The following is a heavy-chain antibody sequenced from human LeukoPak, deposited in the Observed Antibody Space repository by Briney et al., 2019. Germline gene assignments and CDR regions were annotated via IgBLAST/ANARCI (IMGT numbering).Heavy chain of an antibody. D-gene: IGHD6-13*01. V-gene: IGHV4-31*03. CDR3: ARGKGSSWYFWFDP. J-gene: IGHJ5*02. CDR2: IYYSGST. CDR1: GGSISSGGYY. Sequence: PSQTLSLTCTVSGGSISSGGYYWSWIRQHPGKGLEWIGYIYYSGSTYYNPSLRSRVTISVDTSKSQFSLKLSSVTAADTAVYYCARGKGSSWYFWFDPWGQGTLVTVSS.